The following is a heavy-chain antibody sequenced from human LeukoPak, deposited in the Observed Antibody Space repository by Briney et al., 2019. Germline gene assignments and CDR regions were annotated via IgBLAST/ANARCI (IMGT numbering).Heavy chain of an antibody. Sequence: ASVKVSCKASGYTFTSYGISWVRQAPGQGLEWMGWISAYNGNTNYAQKLQGRVTMTTDTSTSTAYMELRSLRSDDTAVYYCARAPPKNLYYYYYGMDVWGQGTTVTVSS. CDR1: GYTFTSYG. V-gene: IGHV1-18*01. CDR3: ARAPPKNLYYYYYGMDV. J-gene: IGHJ6*02. CDR2: ISAYNGNT.